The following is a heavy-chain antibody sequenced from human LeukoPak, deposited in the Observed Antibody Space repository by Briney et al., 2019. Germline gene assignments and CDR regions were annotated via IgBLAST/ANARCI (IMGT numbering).Heavy chain of an antibody. D-gene: IGHD1-26*01. V-gene: IGHV1-69*13. Sequence: GASVKVSCKASGYTFTSYAMNWVRQAPGQGLEWMGGIIPIFGTANYAQKFQGRVTITADESTSTAYMELSSLRSEDTAVYYCARDADSPSVGALFDWGQGTLVTVSS. CDR3: ARDADSPSVGALFD. CDR1: GYTFTSYA. CDR2: IIPIFGTA. J-gene: IGHJ4*02.